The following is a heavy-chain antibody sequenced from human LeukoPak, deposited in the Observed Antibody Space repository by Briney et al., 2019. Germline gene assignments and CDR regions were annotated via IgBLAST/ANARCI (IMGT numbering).Heavy chain of an antibody. J-gene: IGHJ3*02. D-gene: IGHD4-17*01. V-gene: IGHV4-59*01. CDR2: IYYSGST. CDR1: GGSISSYY. Sequence: SETLSLTCTVSGGSISSYYWSWIRQPPGKGLEWIGYIYYSGSTNYNPSLKSRVTISVDTSKNQFSLKLSSVTAADTAVYYRARGLHGDYAPFDIWGQGTMVTVSS. CDR3: ARGLHGDYAPFDI.